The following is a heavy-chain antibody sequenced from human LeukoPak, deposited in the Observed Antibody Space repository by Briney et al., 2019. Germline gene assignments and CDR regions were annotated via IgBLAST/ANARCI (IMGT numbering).Heavy chain of an antibody. CDR1: GFTFDDYA. V-gene: IGHV3-9*01. D-gene: IGHD6-13*01. J-gene: IGHJ3*02. CDR2: ISWNSESI. Sequence: GRSLRLSCAASGFTFDDYAMHWVRQAPGKGLEWASGISWNSESIGYADSVKGRFTISRDNAKNSLYLQMNSLRPEDTALYYCAKDKQQLVPLGALDIWGQGTMVTVSS. CDR3: AKDKQQLVPLGALDI.